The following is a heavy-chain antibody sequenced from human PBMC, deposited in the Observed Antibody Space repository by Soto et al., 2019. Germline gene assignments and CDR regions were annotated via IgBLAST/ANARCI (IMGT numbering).Heavy chain of an antibody. Sequence: QVQLVQSGAEVKKPGASVKVSCEASGYTFTTYPIYWVRQAPAQRLEWMGWLNGGNGNTQNSQKFQDRVAITRDTSASTAYMELSSLTSEDTSMYYCASGHRGRWYLYRWGRGTLVTVSS. CDR2: LNGGNGNT. CDR3: ASGHRGRWYLYR. CDR1: GYTFTTYP. D-gene: IGHD3-16*01. J-gene: IGHJ2*01. V-gene: IGHV1-3*01.